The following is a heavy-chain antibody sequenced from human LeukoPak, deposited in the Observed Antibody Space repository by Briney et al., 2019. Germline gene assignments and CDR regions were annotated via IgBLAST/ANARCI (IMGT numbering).Heavy chain of an antibody. Sequence: GASVKVSCRASGYTFTSFDINWVRQAPGQGLEWMGWMNPNSGNTGYAQKFQGRVTMTRNTPISTAYMDLSSLRSEDTAVYYCARGTRSQDPWGQGTLVTVSS. CDR3: ARGTRSQDP. V-gene: IGHV1-8*01. J-gene: IGHJ5*02. D-gene: IGHD4-11*01. CDR2: MNPNSGNT. CDR1: GYTFTSFD.